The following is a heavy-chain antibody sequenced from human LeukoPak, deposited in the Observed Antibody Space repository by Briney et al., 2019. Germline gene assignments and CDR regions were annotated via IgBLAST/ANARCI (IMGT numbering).Heavy chain of an antibody. Sequence: ASVKVSCKASGYTFTNFGVSWVRQAPGQGPEWMGWISGYNGETYYAQEFQGRVTMTTETSTSTAYMELSSLTSDDTAVYYCARDLWNDVSFYDAFEIWGQGTMVTVSS. V-gene: IGHV1-18*04. CDR1: GYTFTNFG. CDR2: ISGYNGET. CDR3: ARDLWNDVSFYDAFEI. D-gene: IGHD1-1*01. J-gene: IGHJ3*02.